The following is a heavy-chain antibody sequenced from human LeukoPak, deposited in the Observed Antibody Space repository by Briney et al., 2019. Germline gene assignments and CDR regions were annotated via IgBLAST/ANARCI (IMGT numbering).Heavy chain of an antibody. V-gene: IGHV3-21*01. D-gene: IGHD2-15*01. CDR3: ARQYCSGGSCYLTTDY. CDR2: ISSGSDYT. Sequence: GGSLRLSCAASGFTFSSYSMDWVRQAPGKGLEWVSLISSGSDYTYYADSVKGRFTISRGNATNSLYLQMNSLRAEDTAVYYCARQYCSGGSCYLTTDYWGQGTLVTVSS. CDR1: GFTFSSYS. J-gene: IGHJ4*02.